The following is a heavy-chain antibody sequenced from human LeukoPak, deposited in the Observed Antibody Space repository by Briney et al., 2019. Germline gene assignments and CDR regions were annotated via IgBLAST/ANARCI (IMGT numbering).Heavy chain of an antibody. Sequence: ASVKVSCKASGYTFTDYYINWVRQAPGQGLEWMGWINPNSGGTNYALKFQGRVTMTGDTSISTAYMEVSRLRSDDTAVYYCARKSSSGWYEADYWGQGTLVTVSS. V-gene: IGHV1-2*02. J-gene: IGHJ4*02. CDR2: INPNSGGT. D-gene: IGHD6-19*01. CDR1: GYTFTDYY. CDR3: ARKSSSGWYEADY.